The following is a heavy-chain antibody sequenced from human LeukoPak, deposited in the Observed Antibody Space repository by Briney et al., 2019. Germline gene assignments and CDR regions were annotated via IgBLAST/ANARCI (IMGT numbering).Heavy chain of an antibody. J-gene: IGHJ6*03. Sequence: PSETLSLTCTVSGGSISSYYWSWIRQPPGKGREWVGYIYYSGGTNYNTSLKSRVTISVDTSKTQFSLKLSSVTAADTAVYYCARQPLYYDFWSGYSYYYYMDVWGKGTTVTVSS. D-gene: IGHD3-3*01. CDR3: ARQPLYYDFWSGYSYYYYMDV. CDR1: GGSISSYY. CDR2: IYYSGGT. V-gene: IGHV4-59*08.